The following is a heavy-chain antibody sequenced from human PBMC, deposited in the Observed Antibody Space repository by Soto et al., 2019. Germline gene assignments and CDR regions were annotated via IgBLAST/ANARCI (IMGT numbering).Heavy chain of an antibody. CDR1: GFTFSSYA. V-gene: IGHV3-23*01. D-gene: IGHD3-16*02. J-gene: IGHJ4*02. CDR2: ISGSGGST. Sequence: GGSLRLSCAASGFTFSSYAMSWVRQAPGKGLEWVSAISGSGGSTYYADSMKGRFTISRDNSKNTLYLQMNSLRAEDTAVYYCAKDHADYVWGSYRYYFDYWGQGTLVTVSS. CDR3: AKDHADYVWGSYRYYFDY.